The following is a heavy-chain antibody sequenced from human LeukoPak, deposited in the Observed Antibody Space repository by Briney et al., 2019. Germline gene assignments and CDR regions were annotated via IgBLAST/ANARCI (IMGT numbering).Heavy chain of an antibody. CDR2: IKQDGSEK. CDR3: ARAPIAARPISYYFDY. J-gene: IGHJ4*02. D-gene: IGHD6-6*01. Sequence: GGSLRLSCAASGFTFSSYWMSWVRQAPGKGLEWVANIKQDGSEKYYVDSVKGRFTISRDNAKNSLYLQMNSLRAEDTAVYYCARAPIAARPISYYFDYWGQGTLVTVSS. CDR1: GFTFSSYW. V-gene: IGHV3-7*01.